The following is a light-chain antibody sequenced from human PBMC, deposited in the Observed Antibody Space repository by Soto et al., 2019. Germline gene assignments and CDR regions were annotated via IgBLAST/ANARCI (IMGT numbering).Light chain of an antibody. J-gene: IGKJ1*01. Sequence: DIQMTQSPSSLSAFVGDRVTITCRASQGIRNDLVWYQQKPGKAPKRLIYGASSLQSGVPSRFSGSGSETEFTFTISSXQPEDFATYFCLQHNSYPRTFGQGTKVDIK. CDR2: GAS. CDR1: QGIRND. CDR3: LQHNSYPRT. V-gene: IGKV1-17*01.